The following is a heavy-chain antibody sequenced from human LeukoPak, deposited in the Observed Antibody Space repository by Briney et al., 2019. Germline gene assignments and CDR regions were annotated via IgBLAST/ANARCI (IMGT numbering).Heavy chain of an antibody. J-gene: IGHJ4*02. D-gene: IGHD2-21*02. Sequence: SETLSLTCNVSGCSINSYYWSWIRQPAGEGLEWIGRIYSSGSTNYNPSLKSRVTMSVDTSKNQFSLKLSSVTAADTAVYYCARGKSYCGGDCYGYWGRGTLVTVSS. V-gene: IGHV4-4*07. CDR1: GCSINSYY. CDR2: IYSSGST. CDR3: ARGKSYCGGDCYGY.